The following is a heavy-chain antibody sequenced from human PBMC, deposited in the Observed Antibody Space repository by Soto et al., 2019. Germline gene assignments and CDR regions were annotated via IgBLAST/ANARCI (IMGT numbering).Heavy chain of an antibody. CDR2: IWYDGSNK. D-gene: IGHD2-2*01. Sequence: QVQLVESGGGVVQPGRSLRLSCAASGFTFSSSAMHWVRQAPGKGLEWVALIWYDGSNKYYADSVKGRFTISRDNSKNTLYVQMNNMRAEDTAVYYCARDSGQYCSSTSCLGYYGMDVWVQGTTVTVSS. CDR3: ARDSGQYCSSTSCLGYYGMDV. V-gene: IGHV3-33*01. CDR1: GFTFSSSA. J-gene: IGHJ6*02.